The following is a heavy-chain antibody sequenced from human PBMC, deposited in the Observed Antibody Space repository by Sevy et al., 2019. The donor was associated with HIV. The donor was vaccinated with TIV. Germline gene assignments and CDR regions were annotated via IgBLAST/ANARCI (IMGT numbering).Heavy chain of an antibody. CDR2: ISAYNGNT. Sequence: ASVKVSCKASGYTFTSYGISWVRQAPGQGLEWMGWISAYNGNTNYAQKLQGTVTMTTDTSTSTAYMELRSLRSDDTAVYYCARDVWESYRYTSDSFDYWGQGTLVTVSS. CDR1: GYTFTSYG. J-gene: IGHJ4*02. V-gene: IGHV1-18*01. D-gene: IGHD3-16*02. CDR3: ARDVWESYRYTSDSFDY.